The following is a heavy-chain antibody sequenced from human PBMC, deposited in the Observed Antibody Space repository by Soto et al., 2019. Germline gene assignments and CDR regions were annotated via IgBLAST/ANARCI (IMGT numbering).Heavy chain of an antibody. CDR3: ARDHRWGYECGDYGDS. V-gene: IGHV3-20*04. J-gene: IGHJ4*02. CDR2: INRHGDST. CDR1: GFGFDEYG. Sequence: EVQLVESGGGVVRPGGSLRLSCAASGFGFDEYGMSWVRQGPGKGLEWVSGINRHGDSTGYADSVKGRVTISRDNAKKSLYMQRNSLRAEDTAVYYWARDHRWGYECGDYGDSWGQGTLVTVSS. D-gene: IGHD3-16*01.